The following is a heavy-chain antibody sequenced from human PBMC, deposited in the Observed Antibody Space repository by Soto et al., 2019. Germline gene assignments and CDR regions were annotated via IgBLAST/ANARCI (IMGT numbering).Heavy chain of an antibody. CDR3: ARTSQFFIGPGGRGCFDF. Sequence: ASVKVSCKASGYTFSSYYIHWVRQAPGQGLEWIGIINPNGGSTNYAQNFKGRLTVTRNTSTATVYMDLSALTSDDTAVYYCARTSQFFIGPGGRGCFDFWGQGILVTGSS. D-gene: IGHD1-26*01. J-gene: IGHJ5*01. CDR2: INPNGGST. CDR1: GYTFSSYY. V-gene: IGHV1-46*01.